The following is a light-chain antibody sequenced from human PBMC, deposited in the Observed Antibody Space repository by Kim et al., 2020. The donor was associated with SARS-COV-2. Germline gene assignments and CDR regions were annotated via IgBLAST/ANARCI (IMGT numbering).Light chain of an antibody. CDR1: TSEIKS. CDR3: QVWDSTSDYVV. Sequence: PGKTASFTCEGNTSEIKSVPWYQQRPGQAPVLVMHDDSDRPSGIPERFSGSNSGNTATLTISRVEAEDEADYFCQVWDSTSDYVVFGGGTRLTVL. V-gene: IGLV3-21*03. CDR2: DDS. J-gene: IGLJ3*02.